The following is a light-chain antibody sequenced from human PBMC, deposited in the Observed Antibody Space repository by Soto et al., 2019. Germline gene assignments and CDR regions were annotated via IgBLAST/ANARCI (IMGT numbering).Light chain of an antibody. Sequence: ITMTPSPSTLSSSVGDIVTITCRASQSISSWLAWYQQKPGKAPKLLIYDASSLESGVPSRFSGSGSGTEFTLTISSLQPDDFATYYCQQYNSYWTFGQGCKVDI. CDR2: DAS. J-gene: IGKJ1*01. CDR3: QQYNSYWT. CDR1: QSISSW. V-gene: IGKV1-5*01.